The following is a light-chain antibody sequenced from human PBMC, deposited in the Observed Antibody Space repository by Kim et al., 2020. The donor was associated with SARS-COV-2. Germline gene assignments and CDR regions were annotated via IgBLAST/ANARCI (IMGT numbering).Light chain of an antibody. CDR2: AAS. Sequence: DIQLTQSPSSLSASIGDRITITCRASEGINNYVAWYQQKPGKVPQLLIYAASTLQSGVPPRFSGGGSGTVFTLTISSLQPEDVASYYCQKYNNVPLTFGRGTKVDIK. J-gene: IGKJ4*01. CDR3: QKYNNVPLT. V-gene: IGKV1-27*01. CDR1: EGINNY.